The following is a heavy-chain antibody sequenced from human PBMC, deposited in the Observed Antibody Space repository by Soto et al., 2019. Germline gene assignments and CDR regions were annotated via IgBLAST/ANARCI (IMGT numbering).Heavy chain of an antibody. CDR2: INPSGGST. CDR3: ARANAIAAAGYPAGNYYNGMDV. V-gene: IGHV1-46*01. J-gene: IGHJ6*02. Sequence: ASVQVSCKGSGYTFTSYYKHWVRQAPGQGLEWMGIINPSGGSTSYAQKFQGRVTMTRDTSTSTVYMELSSLRSEDTAVYYCARANAIAAAGYPAGNYYNGMDVWGQGTTVTVSS. CDR1: GYTFTSYY. D-gene: IGHD6-13*01.